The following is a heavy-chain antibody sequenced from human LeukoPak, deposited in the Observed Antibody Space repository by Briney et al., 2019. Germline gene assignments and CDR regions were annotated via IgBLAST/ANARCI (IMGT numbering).Heavy chain of an antibody. Sequence: PGGSLRLSCTASGFTTHYWLNWVRQSPGKGLEWVANIGRDGRVQHYVDFVEGRFTISRDSAKNSLALQMHSLRAEDTAVYYCAKSMVRGVITALPDYWGQGTLVTVSS. D-gene: IGHD3-10*01. J-gene: IGHJ4*02. CDR3: AKSMVRGVITALPDY. CDR2: IGRDGRVQ. V-gene: IGHV3-7*03. CDR1: GFTTHYW.